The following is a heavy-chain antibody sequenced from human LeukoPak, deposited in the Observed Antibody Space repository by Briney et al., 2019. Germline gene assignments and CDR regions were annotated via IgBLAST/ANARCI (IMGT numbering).Heavy chain of an antibody. V-gene: IGHV3-23*01. J-gene: IGHJ4*02. CDR1: GFTFSTYT. CDR2: IGSSGGGI. D-gene: IGHD6-13*01. Sequence: PGGSLRLSCASSGFTFSTYTMYWVRHPPGKRLEWVSIIGSSGGGIHYADSVKGRFTISRDNSKNALYLQMNSLRAEDTAVYYCAKDSSSWYGDRGFFDYWGQGTLVTVSS. CDR3: AKDSSSWYGDRGFFDY.